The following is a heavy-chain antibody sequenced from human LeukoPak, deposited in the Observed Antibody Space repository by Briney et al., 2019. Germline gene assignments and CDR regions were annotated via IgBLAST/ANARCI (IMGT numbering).Heavy chain of an antibody. CDR1: RFTFSSYW. V-gene: IGHV3-74*01. J-gene: IGHJ6*04. D-gene: IGHD6-13*01. CDR2: INSDGSST. CDR3: ARGGAVAGIMDV. Sequence: GGSLRLSCPASRFTFSSYWMHWVRQAPGKGLVWVSRINSDGSSTTYADSLQGRFTIPRDNAKNTLYLQMNRLRAEDTAVYYGARGGAVAGIMDVWGKGTTVTVSS.